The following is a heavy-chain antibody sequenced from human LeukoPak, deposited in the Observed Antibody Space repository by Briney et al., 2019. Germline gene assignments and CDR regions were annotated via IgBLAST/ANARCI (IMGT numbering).Heavy chain of an antibody. Sequence: GRSLRLSCAASGFTFSSYGMHWVRQAPGKGLEWVAVIWYDGSNKYYADSVKGRFTISRDNSKNTLYLQMNSLRAEDTAVYYCARGLKTGTDAFDVWGQGTMVTVSS. CDR2: IWYDGSNK. CDR1: GFTFSSYG. D-gene: IGHD7-27*01. J-gene: IGHJ3*01. V-gene: IGHV3-33*01. CDR3: ARGLKTGTDAFDV.